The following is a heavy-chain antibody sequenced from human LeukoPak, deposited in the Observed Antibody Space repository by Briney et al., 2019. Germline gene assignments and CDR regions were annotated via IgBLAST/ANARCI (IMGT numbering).Heavy chain of an antibody. Sequence: GGSLRLSCKGPRFTFSSYSMNWVRQAPGKGLEWVAFIRYGGSNKYYADSVKGRFTISRDNSKNTLYLQMNSLRAEDTAVYYCASGEEMAPNGYWGQGTLVTVSS. D-gene: IGHD5-24*01. CDR2: IRYGGSNK. J-gene: IGHJ4*02. CDR3: ASGEEMAPNGY. V-gene: IGHV3-30*02. CDR1: RFTFSSYS.